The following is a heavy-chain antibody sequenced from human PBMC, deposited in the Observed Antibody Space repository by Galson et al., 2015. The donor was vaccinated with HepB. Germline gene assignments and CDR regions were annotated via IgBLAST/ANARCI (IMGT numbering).Heavy chain of an antibody. J-gene: IGHJ4*02. CDR1: GYILSEIS. D-gene: IGHD3-22*01. V-gene: IGHV1-24*01. CDR3: ATVFCRGGSCYLLDLFDY. CDR2: FDPEDGRT. Sequence: SVKVSCKVSGYILSEISVHWVRQAPGKGFEWIGGFDPEDGRTISARKLQGRVSVTEDTSTDTVYLEISRLTSEDTAIYYCATVFCRGGSCYLLDLFDYWGQGTLVTVSS.